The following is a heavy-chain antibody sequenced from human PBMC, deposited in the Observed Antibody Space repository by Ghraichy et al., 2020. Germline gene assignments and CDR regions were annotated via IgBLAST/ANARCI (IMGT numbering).Heavy chain of an antibody. CDR3: ARGNIVCTIGYDSNLDY. Sequence: GGSLRLSCTASGFTFSSYVMHWVRQAPGKGLEWVAAISYDGYYKSYADSAKGQFTISRDNSKNTLFRQMNSLRAEDTAVYYCARGNIVCTIGYDSNLDYWGEGTQVSVS. CDR1: GFTFSSYV. CDR2: ISYDGYYK. D-gene: IGHD5/OR15-5a*01. J-gene: IGHJ4*02. V-gene: IGHV3-30*04.